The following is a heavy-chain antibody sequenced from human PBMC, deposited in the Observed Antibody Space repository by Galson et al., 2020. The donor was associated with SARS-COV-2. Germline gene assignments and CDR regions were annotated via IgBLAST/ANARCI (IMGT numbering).Heavy chain of an antibody. CDR3: ARGENRKTFTIFGVVPISPFDY. CDR2: ISYDGSNK. CDR1: GFTFSSYA. V-gene: IGHV3-30*04. J-gene: IGHJ4*02. D-gene: IGHD3-3*01. Sequence: GGSLRLSCAASGFTFSSYAMHWVRQAPGKGLEWVAVISYDGSNKYYADSVKGRFTISRDNSKNTLYLQMNSLRAEDTAVYYCARGENRKTFTIFGVVPISPFDYWGQGTLVTVSS.